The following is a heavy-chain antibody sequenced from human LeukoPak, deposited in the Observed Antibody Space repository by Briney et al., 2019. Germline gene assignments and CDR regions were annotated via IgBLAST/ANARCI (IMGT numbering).Heavy chain of an antibody. V-gene: IGHV4-39*07. D-gene: IGHD3-10*01. CDR3: ARVTITMVRGVIAYYYYYGMDV. J-gene: IGHJ6*02. Sequence: SETLSLTCTVSGGSISGSSYYWGWIRQPPGKGLEWMGEINHSGSTNYNPSLKSRVTISVDTSKNQFSLKLSSVTAADTAVYYCARVTITMVRGVIAYYYYYGMDVWGQGTTVTVSS. CDR1: GGSISGSSYY. CDR2: INHSGST.